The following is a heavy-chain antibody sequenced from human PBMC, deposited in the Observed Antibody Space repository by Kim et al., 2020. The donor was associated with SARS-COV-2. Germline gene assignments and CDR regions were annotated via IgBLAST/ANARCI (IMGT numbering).Heavy chain of an antibody. D-gene: IGHD2-2*01. Sequence: SETLSLTCTVSGGSISSSSYYWGWIRQPPGKGLEWIGSIYYSGSTYYNPSLKSRVTISVDTSKNQFSLKLSSVTAADTAVYYCARGDIVVVPAAPNWFDP. CDR2: IYYSGST. J-gene: IGHJ5*02. V-gene: IGHV4-39*01. CDR1: GGSISSSSYY. CDR3: ARGDIVVVPAAPNWFDP.